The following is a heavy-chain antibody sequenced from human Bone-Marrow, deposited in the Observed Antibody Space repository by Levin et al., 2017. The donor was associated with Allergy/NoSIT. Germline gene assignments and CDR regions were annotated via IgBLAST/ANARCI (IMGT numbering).Heavy chain of an antibody. CDR1: GASISSGYYS. D-gene: IGHD3-16*02. J-gene: IGHJ3*02. CDR3: ARCNEIMLGGVIASACGAFDI. Sequence: HSQTLSLTCAVSGASISSGYYSWSWIRQPPGKGLEWTGYIYQSGSTHYNPSLKSRITISVDKSKNQFSLKLSSVTAADTAIYYCARCNEIMLGGVIASACGAFDIWGQGTMVTVSS. CDR2: IYQSGST. V-gene: IGHV4-30-2*01.